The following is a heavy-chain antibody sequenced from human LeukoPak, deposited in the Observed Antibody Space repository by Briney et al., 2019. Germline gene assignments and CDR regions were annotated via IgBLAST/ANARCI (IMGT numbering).Heavy chain of an antibody. V-gene: IGHV4-4*02. CDR2: IHHSGSI. CDR1: GISISSNLW. CDR3: ARGTYYYGSGSYYPY. Sequence: SETLSLTCAVSGISISSNLWWTWVRQPPGKGLEWIAEIHHSGSINYNPSLKSRVTISVDTSKNQFSLKLSSVTAADTAVYYCARGTYYYGSGSYYPYWGQGTLVTVSS. D-gene: IGHD3-10*01. J-gene: IGHJ4*02.